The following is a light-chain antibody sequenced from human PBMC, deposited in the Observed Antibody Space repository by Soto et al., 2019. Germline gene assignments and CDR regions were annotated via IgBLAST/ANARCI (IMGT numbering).Light chain of an antibody. V-gene: IGKV3-11*01. CDR3: HQRSNWPLT. J-gene: IGKJ4*01. CDR1: QSVSSY. Sequence: EIVLTQSPATLSLSPGERATLSCRASQSVSSYLAWYQQKPGQAPRLLIYDASNRATGIPAKFSGSGSETDFTLTISSLEPEDFAVYYCHQRSNWPLTFGGGNKVEIK. CDR2: DAS.